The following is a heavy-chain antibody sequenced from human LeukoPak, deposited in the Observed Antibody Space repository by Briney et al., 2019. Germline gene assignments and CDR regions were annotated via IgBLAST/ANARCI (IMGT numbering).Heavy chain of an antibody. D-gene: IGHD3-10*01. CDR2: ISSSGSTI. V-gene: IGHV3-11*01. J-gene: IGHJ4*02. CDR3: ASHYGSGGPFDY. Sequence: KSGGSLRLSCAASGFTFSDYYMSWIRQAPGKGLEWVSYISSSGSTIYYADSVKGRFTISRDNAKNSLYLQMNSLRAEDTAVYYGASHYGSGGPFDYWGQGTLVTVSS. CDR1: GFTFSDYY.